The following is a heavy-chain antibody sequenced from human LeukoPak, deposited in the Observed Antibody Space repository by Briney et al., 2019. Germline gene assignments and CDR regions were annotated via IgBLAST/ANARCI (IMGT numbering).Heavy chain of an antibody. CDR2: IDPDSDNI. D-gene: IGHD5-18*01. J-gene: IGHJ4*02. CDR3: ARSAYNYGYVYFDH. V-gene: IGHV1-2*02. CDR1: GYTFTGCF. Sequence: ASVKVSCKASGYTFTGCFIHYVRQAPGQGLEWMGWIDPDSDNIRYSETFKDRVTMTRDTSTNTAYMELSWLRSDDTAVYYCARSAYNYGYVYFDHWGQGTLVIVSS.